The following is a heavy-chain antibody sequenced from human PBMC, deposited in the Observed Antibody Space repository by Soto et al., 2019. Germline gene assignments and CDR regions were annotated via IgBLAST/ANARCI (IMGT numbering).Heavy chain of an antibody. J-gene: IGHJ6*02. D-gene: IGHD5-18*01. V-gene: IGHV1-69*01. Sequence: QVPLVQSGAEVKKPGSSVKVSCKASGGTFSSYAISWVRQAPGQGLEWMGGIIPIFGTANYAQKFQGRVTITADESTSTAYMELSSLRSEDTAVYYCARGRYDPASYHTAMVTSRYYYGMDVWGQGTTVTVSS. CDR3: ARGRYDPASYHTAMVTSRYYYGMDV. CDR1: GGTFSSYA. CDR2: IIPIFGTA.